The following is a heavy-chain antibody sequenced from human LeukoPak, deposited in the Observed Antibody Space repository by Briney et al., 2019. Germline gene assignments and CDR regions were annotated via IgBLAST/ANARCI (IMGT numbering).Heavy chain of an antibody. D-gene: IGHD5-18*01. J-gene: IGHJ6*02. CDR1: GDSVSSNSAA. CDR2: TYYRSKWYN. Sequence: RSQTLSLTCGISGDSVSSNSAAWHWIRQSPSRGLKWLGRTYYRSKWYNDYAISVKSRIIINPDTSKNQFSLQLNSVTPEDTAVYYCARAPHTYSYGNYYYNAMDVWGQGTTVTVSS. V-gene: IGHV6-1*01. CDR3: ARAPHTYSYGNYYYNAMDV.